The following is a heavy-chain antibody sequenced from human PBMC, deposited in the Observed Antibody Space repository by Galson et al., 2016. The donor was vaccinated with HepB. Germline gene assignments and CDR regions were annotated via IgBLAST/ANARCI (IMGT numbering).Heavy chain of an antibody. Sequence: TLSLTCAVSGGSISSGGYSWSWIRQPPGKGLEWIGYIFDSGNTHYNPSLKSRVTISVDRSKNQFSLKLSSVTAAGNAVYSCVRDRVEGGGGYCSSTNCYPHYYYGMDVWGKGTTVIVSS. V-gene: IGHV4-30-2*01. J-gene: IGHJ6*04. CDR2: IFDSGNT. D-gene: IGHD2-2*01. CDR1: GGSISSGGYS. CDR3: VRDRVEGGGGYCSSTNCYPHYYYGMDV.